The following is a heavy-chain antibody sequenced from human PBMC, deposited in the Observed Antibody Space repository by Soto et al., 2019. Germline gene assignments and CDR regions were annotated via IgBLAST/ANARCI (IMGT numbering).Heavy chain of an antibody. V-gene: IGHV1-18*01. Sequence: ASVKVSCKASGYTFTSYGISWVRQAPGQGLEWMGWISAYNGNTNYAQKLQGRVTMTTDTSTSTAYMELRSLRSDDTAVYYCARSPKTTITGKEYFQHWGQGTLVTVSS. CDR2: ISAYNGNT. D-gene: IGHD1-20*01. J-gene: IGHJ1*01. CDR3: ARSPKTTITGKEYFQH. CDR1: GYTFTSYG.